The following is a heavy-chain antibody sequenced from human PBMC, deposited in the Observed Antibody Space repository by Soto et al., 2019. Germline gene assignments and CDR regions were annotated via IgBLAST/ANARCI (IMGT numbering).Heavy chain of an antibody. D-gene: IGHD6-13*01. Sequence: GESLKISCKGSGYSFTSYWISWVRQMPGKGLEWMGRIDPSDSYTNYSPSFQGHVTISADKSISTAYLQWSSLKASDTAMYYCARRGSSSWEDYYYYGMDVWGQGTTVTVS. V-gene: IGHV5-10-1*01. CDR1: GYSFTSYW. J-gene: IGHJ6*02. CDR2: IDPSDSYT. CDR3: ARRGSSSWEDYYYYGMDV.